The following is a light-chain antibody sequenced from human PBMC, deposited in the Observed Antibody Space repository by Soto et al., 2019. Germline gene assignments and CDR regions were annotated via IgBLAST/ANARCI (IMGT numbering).Light chain of an antibody. V-gene: IGLV2-23*01. J-gene: IGLJ2*01. CDR3: CSYAGSSTDVV. CDR2: EGS. CDR1: SSDVGSYNL. Sequence: QSALTQPASVSGSPGQSMTISCTGTSSDVGSYNLVSWYQQHPGKAPKLMIYEGSKRPSGVSNRFSGSKSGNTASVTISGLQAEDEADYYCCSYAGSSTDVVFGGGTKLTVL.